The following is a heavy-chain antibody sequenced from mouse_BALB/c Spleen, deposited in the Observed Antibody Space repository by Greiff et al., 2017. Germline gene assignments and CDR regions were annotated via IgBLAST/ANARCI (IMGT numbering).Heavy chain of an antibody. CDR1: GFTFSSYA. Sequence: EVKLVESGGGLVKPGGSLKLSCAASGFTFSSYAMSWVRQSPEKRLEWVAEISSGGSYTYYPDTVTGRFTISRDNAKNTLYLEMSSLRSEDTAMYYCARGRYGNYVEGAMDYWGQGTSVTVSS. D-gene: IGHD2-10*02. V-gene: IGHV5-9-4*01. J-gene: IGHJ4*01. CDR2: ISSGGSYT. CDR3: ARGRYGNYVEGAMDY.